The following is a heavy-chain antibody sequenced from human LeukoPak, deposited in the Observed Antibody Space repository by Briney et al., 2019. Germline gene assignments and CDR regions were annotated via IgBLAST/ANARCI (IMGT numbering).Heavy chain of an antibody. D-gene: IGHD5-12*01. Sequence: GGALRLSCGASGFILSTYWMHWVRQAPGKGLVWVSRISSDGSDTTYADSVKGRFTISRDNVKHTLYLKMNSLRAEDTAVYYCARVLYSGYEGWGSDVFDIWGQGTMVTVSS. J-gene: IGHJ3*02. CDR3: ARVLYSGYEGWGSDVFDI. V-gene: IGHV3-74*03. CDR2: ISSDGSDT. CDR1: GFILSTYW.